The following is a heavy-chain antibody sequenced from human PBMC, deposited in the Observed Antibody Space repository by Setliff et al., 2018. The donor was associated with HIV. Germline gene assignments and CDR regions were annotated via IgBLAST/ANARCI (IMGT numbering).Heavy chain of an antibody. CDR3: ARVRERVTIFGVVRDFDS. J-gene: IGHJ4*02. V-gene: IGHV1-3*01. Sequence: ASGYTFTSYAMHWVRQAPGQRLEWMGWINAGNGNTKYSQKFQGRVTITRDTSTSTAYMELRSLRSDDTAVYYCARVRERVTIFGVVRDFDSWGQGTLVTVSS. CDR1: GYTFTSYA. D-gene: IGHD3-3*01. CDR2: INAGNGNT.